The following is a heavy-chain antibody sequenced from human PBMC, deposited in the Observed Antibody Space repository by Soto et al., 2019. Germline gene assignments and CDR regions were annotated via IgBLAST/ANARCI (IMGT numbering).Heavy chain of an antibody. V-gene: IGHV1-46*01. CDR1: GYTFTSYY. CDR3: ARAGLLGAPPLYFDY. J-gene: IGHJ4*02. CDR2: INPSGGST. D-gene: IGHD1-26*01. Sequence: ASVKVSCKASGYTFTSYYMHWVRQAPGQGLEWMGIINPSGGSTSYAQKFQGRVTMTRDTSTSTVYMELSSLRSEDTAVYYCARAGLLGAPPLYFDYWGQGTLVTVSS.